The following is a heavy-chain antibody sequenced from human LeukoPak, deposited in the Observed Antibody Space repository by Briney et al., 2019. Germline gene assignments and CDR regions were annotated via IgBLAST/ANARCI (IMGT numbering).Heavy chain of an antibody. CDR3: ARDERQLNWFDP. CDR1: GAAISDYF. V-gene: IGHV4-4*07. Sequence: SETLSLTCTVSGAAISDYFWSWIRQPAGKDLEWIGRISTTGSTYFNPSLQSRVRMSVDSSKTHFSLRLSSVTAADTAVYYCARDERQLNWFDPWGQGTLVTASS. J-gene: IGHJ5*02. CDR2: ISTTGST. D-gene: IGHD5-18*01.